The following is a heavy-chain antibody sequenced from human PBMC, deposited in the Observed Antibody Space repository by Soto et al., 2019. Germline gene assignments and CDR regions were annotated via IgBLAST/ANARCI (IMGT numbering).Heavy chain of an antibody. D-gene: IGHD3-3*01. CDR1: GGAIITYY. CDR2: IYSSGST. Sequence: SETLSLTCTVSGGAIITYYWTWIRQPAGKGLEWIGRIYSSGSTKYNPSLQSRVTMSLDTSNNQFSLRLTSVTAADTAVYYCARGQRFSDWFDPWGQGTLVTVSS. J-gene: IGHJ5*02. CDR3: ARGQRFSDWFDP. V-gene: IGHV4-4*07.